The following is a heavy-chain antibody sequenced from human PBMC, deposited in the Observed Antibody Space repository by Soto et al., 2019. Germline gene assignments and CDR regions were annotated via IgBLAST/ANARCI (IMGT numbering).Heavy chain of an antibody. CDR3: AREIAAAAPSDAFDI. D-gene: IGHD6-13*01. CDR2: ISYDGSNK. J-gene: IGHJ3*02. CDR1: GFTFSSYA. Sequence: PGGSLRLSCAASGFTFSSYAMHWVRQAPGKGLEWVAVISYDGSNKYYADSVKGRFTISRDNSKNTLYLQMNSLRAEDTAVYYCAREIAAAAPSDAFDIWGQGTTVTVSS. V-gene: IGHV3-30-3*01.